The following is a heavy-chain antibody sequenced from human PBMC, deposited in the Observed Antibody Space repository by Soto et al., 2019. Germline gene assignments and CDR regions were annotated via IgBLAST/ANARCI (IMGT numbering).Heavy chain of an antibody. CDR3: ARQYNRNWFDP. J-gene: IGHJ5*02. CDR2: IYYSGST. Sequence: SETLSLTCTVSGVSISSGGYYWSWIRQHPGKGLEWIGYIYYSGSTYYNPSLKSRVTISEDTSKNQFSLKLSSVTAADTAVYYCARQYNRNWFDPWGQGTLVTVSS. D-gene: IGHD1-20*01. V-gene: IGHV4-31*03. CDR1: GVSISSGGYY.